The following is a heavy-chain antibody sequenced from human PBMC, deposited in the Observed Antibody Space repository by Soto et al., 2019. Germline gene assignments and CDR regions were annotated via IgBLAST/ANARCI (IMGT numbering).Heavy chain of an antibody. V-gene: IGHV3-74*01. J-gene: IGHJ4*02. CDR3: ASGGSSLNFDS. CDR2: INSDGSST. CDR1: GFTFSSYA. Sequence: GSLRLSCTASGFTFSSYAMSWVRQAPGKGLVWVSWINSDGSSTSYADSVKGRFTISRDNAKNTLYLQMNSLRAEDTAVYYCASGGSSLNFDSWGQGTLVTVSS. D-gene: IGHD6-6*01.